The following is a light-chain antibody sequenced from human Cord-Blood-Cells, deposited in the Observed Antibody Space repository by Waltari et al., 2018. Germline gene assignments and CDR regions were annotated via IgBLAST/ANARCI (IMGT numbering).Light chain of an antibody. Sequence: NFMLTQPHSVSESPGKPVTISCTRSSVSIASNYLQWYQQRPGSSPTTVIYQDNQRPSGVPDRFSGSIDSSSNSASLTISGLKTEDEADYYCQSYDSSNRVFGGGTKLTVL. J-gene: IGLJ2*01. CDR3: QSYDSSNRV. V-gene: IGLV6-57*01. CDR2: QDN. CDR1: SVSIASNY.